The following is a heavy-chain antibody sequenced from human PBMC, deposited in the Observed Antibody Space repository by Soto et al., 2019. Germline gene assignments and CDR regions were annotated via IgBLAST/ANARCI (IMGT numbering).Heavy chain of an antibody. CDR2: IIPMLGIP. CDR1: GGTFTSYT. D-gene: IGHD2-15*01. Sequence: QVQLVQSGAEVKKPGSSVKVSCEASGGTFTSYTISWVRQAPGQGLEWMGRIIPMLGIPNYAQKFQGRVTITADKSTSTAYIELSSLRSEDTAVYYCVSVVGGFDYWGQGTLVTVSS. CDR3: VSVVGGFDY. J-gene: IGHJ4*02. V-gene: IGHV1-69*02.